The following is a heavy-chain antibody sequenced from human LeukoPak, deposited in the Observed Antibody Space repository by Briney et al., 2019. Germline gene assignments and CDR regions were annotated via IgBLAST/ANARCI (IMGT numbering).Heavy chain of an antibody. CDR2: IYTSGST. CDR1: GGSISSGSYY. CDR3: AREVYCGGDCHTPAEYFQH. D-gene: IGHD2-21*01. Sequence: SETLSLTCTVSGGSISSGSYYWSWIRQPAGKGLEWIGRIYTSGSTNYNPSLKSRATISVDTSKNQFSLKLSSVTAADTAVYNCAREVYCGGDCHTPAEYFQHWGQGTLVTVSS. V-gene: IGHV4-61*02. J-gene: IGHJ1*01.